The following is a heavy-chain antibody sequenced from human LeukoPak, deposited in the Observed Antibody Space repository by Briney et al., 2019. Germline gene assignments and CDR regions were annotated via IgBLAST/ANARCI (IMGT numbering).Heavy chain of an antibody. CDR2: INPRIGDT. CDR1: GYTFTGYY. CDR3: ARDDALVATGSFDY. V-gene: IGHV1-2*02. D-gene: IGHD5-12*01. Sequence: ASVKVSCKASGYTFTGYYMHWVRQAPGQGLEWMGWINPRIGDTNYAQKFQGRVTMTRDTSISTVYMELSSLRSDDTAVYYCARDDALVATGSFDYWGQGTLVTVSS. J-gene: IGHJ4*02.